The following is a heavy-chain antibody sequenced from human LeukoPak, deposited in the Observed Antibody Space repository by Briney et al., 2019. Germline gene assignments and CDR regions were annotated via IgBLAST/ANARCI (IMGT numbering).Heavy chain of an antibody. J-gene: IGHJ3*02. Sequence: GGSLRLSCAASGFTFSSYAMHWVRQAPGKGLEWVAVISYDGSNKYYADSVKGRFTISRDNSKNTLYLQMNSLRAEDTAVYYCARAGASVPAYCSSTSCHPAHDGAFDIWGQGTMVTVSS. D-gene: IGHD2-2*01. V-gene: IGHV3-30-3*01. CDR1: GFTFSSYA. CDR2: ISYDGSNK. CDR3: ARAGASVPAYCSSTSCHPAHDGAFDI.